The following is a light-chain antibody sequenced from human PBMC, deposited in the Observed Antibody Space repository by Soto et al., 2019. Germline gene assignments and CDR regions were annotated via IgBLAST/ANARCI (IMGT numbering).Light chain of an antibody. CDR3: QGWDSSSDHVV. Sequence: SYELTQPPSVSGAPGQTASITCWGNNPGSNSVHWYQQKPGQAPVLVVYDDSDRPSGIPARVSGSNSGNTATLTIRRVESGDEADYYCQGWDSSSDHVVFGGGTQLTVL. J-gene: IGLJ2*01. V-gene: IGLV3-21*02. CDR2: DDS. CDR1: NPGSNS.